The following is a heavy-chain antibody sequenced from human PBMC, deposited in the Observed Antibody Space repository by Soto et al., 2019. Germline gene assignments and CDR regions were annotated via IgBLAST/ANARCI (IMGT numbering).Heavy chain of an antibody. CDR3: ARETPYSNYAQYYFDY. Sequence: QVQLVQSGAEVKKPGSSVKVSCKASGGTFSSYAISWVRQAPGQGLEWMGGIIPIFGTANYAQKFQGRVTITADESTSTAYMELSSLRYEDTVVYYCARETPYSNYAQYYFDYWGQGTLVTVSS. CDR2: IIPIFGTA. D-gene: IGHD4-4*01. J-gene: IGHJ4*02. CDR1: GGTFSSYA. V-gene: IGHV1-69*01.